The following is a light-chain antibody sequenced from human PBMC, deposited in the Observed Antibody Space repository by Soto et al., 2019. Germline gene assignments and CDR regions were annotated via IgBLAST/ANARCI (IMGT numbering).Light chain of an antibody. J-gene: IGLJ2*01. V-gene: IGLV2-23*01. CDR2: GGS. CDR3: CSYAGSGTLI. CDR1: SSDLGSYKF. Sequence: QSALTQPDSVSGSPGQSITISCTGTSSDLGSYKFVSWYQHHPGKAPKLMIYGGSKRPSGVSNRFSGSKSGNTASLTIAGLQAEDEADYYCCSYAGSGTLIFGGGTKLTVL.